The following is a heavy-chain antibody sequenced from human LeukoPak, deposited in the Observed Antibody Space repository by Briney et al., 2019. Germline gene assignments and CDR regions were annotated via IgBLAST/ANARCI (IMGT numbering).Heavy chain of an antibody. CDR2: IYSGGST. CDR3: AKALGSDRSGDYESYYLDV. V-gene: IGHV3-53*01. CDR1: GFTVSSNY. J-gene: IGHJ6*03. Sequence: GGSLRLSCAASGFTVSSNYMSWVRQAPGKGLERVSVIYSGGSTYYADSVKGRFTISRDNSKNTLYLQMNSLRCEDTAVYYCAKALGSDRSGDYESYYLDVWGKGNTVTVFS. D-gene: IGHD3-22*01.